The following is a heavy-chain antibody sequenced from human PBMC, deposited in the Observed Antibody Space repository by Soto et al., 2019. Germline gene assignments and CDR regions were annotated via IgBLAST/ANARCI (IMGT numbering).Heavy chain of an antibody. V-gene: IGHV3-30-3*01. CDR2: ISYDGSNK. Sequence: QVQLVESGGGVVQPGRSLRLSCAASGFTFSSYAMHWVRQAPGKGLEWVAVISYDGSNKYYADSVKGRFTISRDNSKNTLYLQMNSLRAEDTAVYYCAREGTYGMDVWGQGTTVTVSS. CDR3: AREGTYGMDV. CDR1: GFTFSSYA. D-gene: IGHD1-1*01. J-gene: IGHJ6*02.